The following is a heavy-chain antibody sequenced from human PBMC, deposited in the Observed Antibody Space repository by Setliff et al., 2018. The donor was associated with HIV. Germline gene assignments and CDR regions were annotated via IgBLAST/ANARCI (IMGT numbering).Heavy chain of an antibody. CDR2: INPNSGGT. J-gene: IGHJ6*03. Sequence: ASVKVSCKASGYSFTGYYMHWVRQAPGQGLEWMGWINPNSGGTNCAQNFQGRVTITRDTSISTAYMEVSRLRSDGTAVYYCARGLGGGLEGSDYMDVWGKGTTVTVSS. CDR1: GYSFTGYY. V-gene: IGHV1-2*02. CDR3: ARGLGGGLEGSDYMDV. D-gene: IGHD2-15*01.